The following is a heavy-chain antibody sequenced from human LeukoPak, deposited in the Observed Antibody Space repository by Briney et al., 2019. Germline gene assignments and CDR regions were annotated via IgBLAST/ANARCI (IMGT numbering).Heavy chain of an antibody. J-gene: IGHJ4*02. CDR3: ARQGPAGHLDH. V-gene: IGHV3-48*02. CDR2: ITTSTTTI. CDR1: GFALSSYY. Sequence: GEPLRLSCAASGFALSSYYMNWVRQTPGKGLEWVSLITTSTTTIEYADSVKGRFTISRDNARNSLYLEMNSLRDEDTAVYYCARQGPAGHLDHWGQGTLVTVSS. D-gene: IGHD6-13*01.